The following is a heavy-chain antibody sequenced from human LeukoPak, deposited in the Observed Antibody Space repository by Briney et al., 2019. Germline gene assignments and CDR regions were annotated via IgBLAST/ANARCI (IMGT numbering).Heavy chain of an antibody. V-gene: IGHV4-38-2*02. J-gene: IGHJ6*03. CDR2: IYHSGST. Sequence: SETLSLTCTVSGYSISSGYYWGWIRQPPGKGLEWIGSIYHSGSTYYNPSLKSRVTISVDTSKNQFSLKLSSVTAADTAVYYCARNDGNWNYDSYYYYYYMDVWGKGTTVTVSS. D-gene: IGHD1-7*01. CDR3: ARNDGNWNYDSYYYYYYMDV. CDR1: GYSISSGYY.